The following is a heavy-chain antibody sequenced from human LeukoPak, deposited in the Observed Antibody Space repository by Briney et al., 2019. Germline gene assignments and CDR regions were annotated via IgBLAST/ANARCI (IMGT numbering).Heavy chain of an antibody. CDR3: ARLGPYYYDSSGPKADDDFDI. D-gene: IGHD3-22*01. CDR2: ISSSSSYI. CDR1: GFTFSSYS. Sequence: GGSLRLPCAASGFTFSSYSMNWVRQAPGKGLEWVSSISSSSSYIYYADSVKGRFTISRDNAKNSLYLQMNSLRAEDTAVYYCARLGPYYYDSSGPKADDDFDIWGQGTIVSDSS. J-gene: IGHJ3*02. V-gene: IGHV3-21*01.